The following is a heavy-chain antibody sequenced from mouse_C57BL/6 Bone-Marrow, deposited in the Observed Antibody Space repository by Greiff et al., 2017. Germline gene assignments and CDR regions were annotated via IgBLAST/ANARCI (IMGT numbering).Heavy chain of an antibody. D-gene: IGHD2-5*01. V-gene: IGHV1-55*01. CDR1: GYTFTSYW. CDR2: IYPGSGST. J-gene: IGHJ1*03. CDR3: ARPYYSNDWYFDV. Sequence: QVQLQQSGAELVKPGASVKMSCKASGYTFTSYWITWVKQRPGQGLEWIGDIYPGSGSTNYNEKFKSKATLTVDTSSSTAYMQLSSLTSEDSAVYYCARPYYSNDWYFDVWGTGTTVTGSS.